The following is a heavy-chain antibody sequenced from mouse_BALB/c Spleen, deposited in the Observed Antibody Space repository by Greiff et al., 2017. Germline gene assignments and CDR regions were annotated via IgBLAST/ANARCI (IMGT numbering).Heavy chain of an antibody. V-gene: IGHV14-3*02. CDR1: GFNIKDTY. CDR3: ARPFYDYEAMDY. J-gene: IGHJ4*01. D-gene: IGHD1-1*01. CDR2: IDPANGNT. Sequence: VQLKESGAELVKPGASVKLSCTASGFNIKDTYMHWVKQRPEQGLEWIGRIDPANGNTKYDPKFQGKATITADTSSNTAYLQLSSLTSEDTAVYYCARPFYDYEAMDYWGQGTSVTVAS.